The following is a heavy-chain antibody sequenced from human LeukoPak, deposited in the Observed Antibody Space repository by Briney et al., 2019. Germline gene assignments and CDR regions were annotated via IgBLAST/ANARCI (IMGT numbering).Heavy chain of an antibody. Sequence: ASVKVSCKPSGYTFTDYYMHWVRQAPGQGLEWMGWINPNSGGTNYAQKFQGRVTMTRDTSISTAYMEVSRLRSDDTAVYYCARTPKTVESSGYYYLRVGPFDYWGQGTLVTVSS. CDR1: GYTFTDYY. D-gene: IGHD3-22*01. V-gene: IGHV1-2*02. CDR3: ARTPKTVESSGYYYLRVGPFDY. CDR2: INPNSGGT. J-gene: IGHJ4*02.